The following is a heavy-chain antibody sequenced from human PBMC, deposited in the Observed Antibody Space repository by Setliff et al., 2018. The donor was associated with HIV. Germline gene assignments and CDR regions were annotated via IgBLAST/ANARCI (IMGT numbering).Heavy chain of an antibody. CDR1: GGTLSTYG. J-gene: IGHJ6*03. CDR3: ARSFGVQYYYMDV. Sequence: SVKVSCKASGGTLSTYGISWVRQAPGQGLAWMGGIIPIFDTTNYARRFQGRVTMTRDTSTSTVYMELSSLRSEDTAVYYCARSFGVQYYYMDVWGKGTTVTVSS. V-gene: IGHV1-69*05. CDR2: IIPIFDTT. D-gene: IGHD2-8*01.